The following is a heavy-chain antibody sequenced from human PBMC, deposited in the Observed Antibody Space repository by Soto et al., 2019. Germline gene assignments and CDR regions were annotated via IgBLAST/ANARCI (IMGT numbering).Heavy chain of an antibody. V-gene: IGHV1-69*06. D-gene: IGHD1-26*01. CDR2: IVPLYDSV. J-gene: IGHJ4*02. CDR3: ESWRRDSGSYCFDY. Sequence: QVQLVQSGAEVKKPGASVKVSCEASGGTLNTYTINWVRQAPGRRLEWVGQIVPLYDSVNYAENFQAIVSITADKSTTTSYMELSIFRSEDSVLYFCESWRRDSGSYCFDYWRQGTLVTVSS. CDR1: GGTLNTYT.